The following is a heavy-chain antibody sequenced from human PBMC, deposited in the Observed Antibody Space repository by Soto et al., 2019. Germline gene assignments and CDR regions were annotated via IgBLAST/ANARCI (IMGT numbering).Heavy chain of an antibody. V-gene: IGHV4-31*03. CDR2: IYYSGST. D-gene: IGHD2-21*01. Sequence: SETLSLTCTVSDGSISSGGYYWSWIRQHPGKGLEWIGYIYYSGSTYYNPSLKSRVTISVDTSKNQFSLKLTSVNTADTAIYYCTRGGDPYKTGHWGQGTLVTVSS. CDR3: TRGGDPYKTGH. CDR1: DGSISSGGYY. J-gene: IGHJ4*02.